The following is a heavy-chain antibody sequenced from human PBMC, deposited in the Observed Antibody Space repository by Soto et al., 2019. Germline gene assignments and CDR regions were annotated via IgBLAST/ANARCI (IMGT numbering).Heavy chain of an antibody. Sequence: QAHLVQSGPEVKKPGASVKVSCKGSGYIFTSYGIAWVRQAPGQGLEWMGWISAHNGKTEYAQKFQGRFTVTRDTSTSTAYLELRSLRSDDTALYYCARGRYGDYWGQGALVTVSS. CDR1: GYIFTSYG. D-gene: IGHD4-17*01. V-gene: IGHV1-18*01. J-gene: IGHJ4*02. CDR2: ISAHNGKT. CDR3: ARGRYGDY.